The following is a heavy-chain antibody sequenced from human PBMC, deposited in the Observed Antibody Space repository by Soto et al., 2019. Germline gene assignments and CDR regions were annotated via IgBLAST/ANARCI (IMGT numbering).Heavy chain of an antibody. Sequence: QVQLVESGGGVVQPGRSLRLSCAASGFTFSSYAMHWVRQAPGKGLEWVAVISYDGSNKYYADSVKGRFTISRDNSKNTLYLQMNSLRAEDTAVYYCARAIEYSSSSDYHYYYGMDVWGQGTTVTVSS. CDR1: GFTFSSYA. CDR3: ARAIEYSSSSDYHYYYGMDV. CDR2: ISYDGSNK. J-gene: IGHJ6*02. D-gene: IGHD6-6*01. V-gene: IGHV3-30-3*01.